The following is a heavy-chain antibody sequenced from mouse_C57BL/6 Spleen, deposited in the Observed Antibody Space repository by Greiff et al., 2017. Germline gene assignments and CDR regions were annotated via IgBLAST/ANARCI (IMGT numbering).Heavy chain of an antibody. CDR2: FYPGSGSI. J-gene: IGHJ2*01. CDR1: GYTFTEYT. V-gene: IGHV1-62-2*01. D-gene: IGHD1-1*01. Sequence: QVTLKVSGAELVKPGASVKLSCKASGYTFTEYTIHWVKQRSGQGLEWIGWFYPGSGSIKYNEKFKDKATLTADKSSSTVYMELSRLTSEASAVYFCARHGPPYYYGSTSYYFDYWGQGTTLTVSS. CDR3: ARHGPPYYYGSTSYYFDY.